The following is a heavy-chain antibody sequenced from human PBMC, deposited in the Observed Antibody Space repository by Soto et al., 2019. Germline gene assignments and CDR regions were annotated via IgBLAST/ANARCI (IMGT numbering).Heavy chain of an antibody. V-gene: IGHV3-23*01. CDR1: GFTFSSYS. CDR3: AKAVEMATIEEFIFDY. J-gene: IGHJ4*02. CDR2: ISGSGGST. D-gene: IGHD5-12*01. Sequence: GGSLRLSCAASGFTFSSYSMSWVRQAPGKGLEWVSAISGSGGSTYYADSVKGRFTISRDNSKNTLYLQMNSLRAEDTAVYYCAKAVEMATIEEFIFDYWGQGTLVTVSS.